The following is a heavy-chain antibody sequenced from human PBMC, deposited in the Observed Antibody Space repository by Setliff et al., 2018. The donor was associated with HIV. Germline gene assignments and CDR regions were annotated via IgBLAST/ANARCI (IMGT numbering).Heavy chain of an antibody. Sequence: GESLKISCQGSGYNFVDYSIAWVRQVPGKGLVWMGIIYPVDSETRYSPSFQGQVTISADKSINTAYLQWTTLKASDSAMYYCAREINPVLRYFDWLLPGGGFDYWGQGTLVTVSS. CDR2: IYPVDSET. CDR1: GYNFVDYS. CDR3: AREINPVLRYFDWLLPGGGFDY. V-gene: IGHV5-51*01. J-gene: IGHJ4*02. D-gene: IGHD3-9*01.